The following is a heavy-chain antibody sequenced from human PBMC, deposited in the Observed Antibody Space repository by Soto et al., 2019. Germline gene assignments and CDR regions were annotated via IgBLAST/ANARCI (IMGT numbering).Heavy chain of an antibody. Sequence: QVQLQESGPGLVKPSETLSLTCTVSGGSVSSGSYYWSWIRQPPGKGLEWIGYIYYSGSTNYNPSLKSRVTISVDTSRNKFSLKLSSVTAADTAVYYCAGRSGPTFGGGGYWGQGTLVTVSS. V-gene: IGHV4-61*01. CDR2: IYYSGST. CDR1: GGSVSSGSYY. J-gene: IGHJ4*02. CDR3: AGRSGPTFGGGGY. D-gene: IGHD3-16*01.